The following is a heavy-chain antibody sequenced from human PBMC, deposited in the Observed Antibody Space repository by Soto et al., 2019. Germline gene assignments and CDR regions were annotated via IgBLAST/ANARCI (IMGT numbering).Heavy chain of an antibody. CDR1: GYTFTSYG. Sequence: QVQLVQSGVEVKKPGASVKVSCKASGYTFTSYGITWVRQAPGQGLEWMGWISAYNGDTNYAQNLPGRVTMTTDTSTSTAYMELRSLTPDDTAVYYCARGVKSYCTSTRCIMSPFDYWGQGTLVTVSS. CDR2: ISAYNGDT. D-gene: IGHD2-2*01. J-gene: IGHJ4*02. CDR3: ARGVKSYCTSTRCIMSPFDY. V-gene: IGHV1-18*01.